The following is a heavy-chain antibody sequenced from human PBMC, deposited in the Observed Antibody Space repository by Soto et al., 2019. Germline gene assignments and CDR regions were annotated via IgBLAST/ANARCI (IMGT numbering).Heavy chain of an antibody. V-gene: IGHV4-34*01. J-gene: IGHJ5*02. CDR3: ARERGRYCSGESCYPFGP. D-gene: IGHD2-15*01. Sequence: QVQLLQGGAGLLKPSETLSLTCAVYGGAFRGYYWSWIRQPPGKGLEWLGEIYDSGSTNYNPSLKSRVTISLDTSKKAISLRLSSVTAADTAVYYCARERGRYCSGESCYPFGPWGQGALVTVSS. CDR2: IYDSGST. CDR1: GGAFRGYY.